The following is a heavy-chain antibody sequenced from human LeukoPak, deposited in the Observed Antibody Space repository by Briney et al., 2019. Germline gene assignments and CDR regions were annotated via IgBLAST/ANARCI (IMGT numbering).Heavy chain of an antibody. CDR3: ARGGPYSASDY. D-gene: IGHD1-26*01. Sequence: GGSLTLSCAASGCTFSSYCMHWVRQAPGKGLVWVSRISSDGSSTSYADSVKGRSTISRDNAKNTLHLQMNTLREEDTAVYYCARGGPYSASDYWGQGTLVTVSS. J-gene: IGHJ4*02. V-gene: IGHV3-74*01. CDR1: GCTFSSYC. CDR2: ISSDGSST.